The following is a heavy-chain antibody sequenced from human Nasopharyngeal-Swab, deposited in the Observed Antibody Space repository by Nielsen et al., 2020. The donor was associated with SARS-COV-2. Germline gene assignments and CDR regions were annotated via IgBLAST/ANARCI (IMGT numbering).Heavy chain of an antibody. J-gene: IGHJ4*02. CDR3: ARVGELLGYYFDY. V-gene: IGHV1-2*06. Sequence: ASVKVSCKASGYTFTGYYMHWVRQAPGQGLEWMGQINPNSGGTNYAQKFQGRVTMTRDTSISTAYMELSRLRSDDTAVYYCARVGELLGYYFDYWGQGTLVTVSS. CDR1: GYTFTGYY. D-gene: IGHD1-26*01. CDR2: INPNSGGT.